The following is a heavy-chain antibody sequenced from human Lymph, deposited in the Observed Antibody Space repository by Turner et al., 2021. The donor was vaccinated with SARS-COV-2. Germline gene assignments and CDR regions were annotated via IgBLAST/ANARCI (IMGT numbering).Heavy chain of an antibody. CDR2: IWYDDSNK. CDR3: ARDGAVGATTGLDY. D-gene: IGHD1-26*01. Sequence: QVQLVESGGGVVQPGRFLRLSCAASGFTFSSYGIHWVRQAPGKGLEWVAVIWYDDSNKYYADSVKGRFTISRDNSKNTVYLQMNSLRAEDTAVYYCARDGAVGATTGLDYWGQGTLVTVSS. J-gene: IGHJ4*02. V-gene: IGHV3-33*01. CDR1: GFTFSSYG.